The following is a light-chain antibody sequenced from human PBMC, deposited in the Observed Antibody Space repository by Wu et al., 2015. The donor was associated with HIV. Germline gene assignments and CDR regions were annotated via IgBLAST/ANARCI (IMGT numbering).Light chain of an antibody. CDR1: QSVRSIY. J-gene: IGKJ2*03. V-gene: IGKV3D-15*01. CDR3: QHYNNWPPYS. CDR2: GAS. Sequence: EIVLTQSPGTLSLSPGERAILSCRASQSVRSIYLAWFQQKRGQAPRLPMYGASNRAAGIPVRFSGSGSGTEFTLTISSLQSEDFAVYYCQHYNNWPPYSFGQGTKLEIK.